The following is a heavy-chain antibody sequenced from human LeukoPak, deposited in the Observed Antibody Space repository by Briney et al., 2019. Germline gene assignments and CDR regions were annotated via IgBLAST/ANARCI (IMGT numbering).Heavy chain of an antibody. CDR2: ISGSGSGGST. D-gene: IGHD5-18*01. Sequence: PGGSLRLSCAASGFTFSSYAMSWVRQAPGKGLEGVSGISGSGSGGSTYYADSVKGRFTISRDNSKNTLYLQMNSLRAEDTAVYYCAKAPGGLWPSTYFDYWGQGTLVTVSP. CDR3: AKAPGGLWPSTYFDY. CDR1: GFTFSSYA. J-gene: IGHJ4*02. V-gene: IGHV3-23*01.